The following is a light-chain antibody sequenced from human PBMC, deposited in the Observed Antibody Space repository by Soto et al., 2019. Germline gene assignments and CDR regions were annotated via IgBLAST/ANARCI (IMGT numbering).Light chain of an antibody. CDR1: SSDVGGYKY. CDR3: NSYTASSTLDV. V-gene: IGLV2-14*01. J-gene: IGLJ1*01. Sequence: QSVLTQPASVSGSPGQSITISCTGTSSDVGGYKYVSWYQQHPGKAPKLMIYEVSNRPSGVSNRFSGSKSGNMASLTISGLQAEDEADYYCNSYTASSTLDVFGTGTKLTVL. CDR2: EVS.